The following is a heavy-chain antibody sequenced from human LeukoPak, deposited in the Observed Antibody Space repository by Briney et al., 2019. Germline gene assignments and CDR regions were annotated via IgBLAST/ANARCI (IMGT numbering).Heavy chain of an antibody. D-gene: IGHD3-10*01. J-gene: IGHJ4*02. CDR1: GYTFTNYD. V-gene: IGHV1-18*01. CDR2: ISAYNGNT. Sequence: ASVKVSCKASGYTFTNYDISWVRQAPGQGLEWMGWISAYNGNTNYAQKFQGRVTMTRDTSISTAYMELSRLRSDDTAVYYCARDVMVRGVIPSFVYWGQGTLVTVSS. CDR3: ARDVMVRGVIPSFVY.